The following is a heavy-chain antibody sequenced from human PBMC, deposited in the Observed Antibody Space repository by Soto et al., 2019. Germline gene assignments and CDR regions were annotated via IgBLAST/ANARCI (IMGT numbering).Heavy chain of an antibody. D-gene: IGHD5-18*01. V-gene: IGHV3-21*01. CDR3: ARDPPLPLGIQLWPRERADYYGMDV. CDR1: GFTFSSYS. J-gene: IGHJ6*02. CDR2: ISSSISYI. Sequence: PGGSLRLSCAASGFTFSSYSMNWVRQAPGKGLEWVSSISSSISYIYYADSVKGRFTISRDNAKNSLYLQMNSLRAEDTAVYYCARDPPLPLGIQLWPRERADYYGMDVWGQGTTVTVSS.